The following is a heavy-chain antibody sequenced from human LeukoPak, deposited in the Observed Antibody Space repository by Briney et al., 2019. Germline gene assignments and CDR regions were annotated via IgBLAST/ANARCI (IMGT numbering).Heavy chain of an antibody. J-gene: IGHJ4*02. CDR2: IYPGDSDT. CDR1: GYSFTTYW. V-gene: IGHV5-51*01. CDR3: ARRPSSIGHFDY. Sequence: GESLQISCKGSGYSFTTYWIGWVRPMPGKGLEWMGIIYPGDSDTRYNPSYQGQVTISADKSISTAFLQWSSLKASDTAMYYCARRPSSIGHFDYWGQGTLATVSS.